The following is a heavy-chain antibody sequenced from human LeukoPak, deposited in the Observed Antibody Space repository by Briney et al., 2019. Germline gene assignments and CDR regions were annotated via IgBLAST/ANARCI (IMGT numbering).Heavy chain of an antibody. CDR1: GGSISSSSYY. CDR3: ARLHYGGNYGYYYYYMDV. CDR2: IYYTGST. J-gene: IGHJ6*03. Sequence: SETLSLTCTVSGGSISSSSYYWGWIRQPPGKGLEWIVSIYYTGSTYYNPSLKSRVSISVDTSKNQFSLKVSSVTAADTAVYYCARLHYGGNYGYYYYYMDVWGKGTTVTISS. D-gene: IGHD4-23*01. V-gene: IGHV4-39*01.